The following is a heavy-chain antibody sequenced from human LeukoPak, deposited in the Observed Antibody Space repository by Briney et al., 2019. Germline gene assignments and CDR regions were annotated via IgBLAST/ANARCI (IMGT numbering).Heavy chain of an antibody. Sequence: SETLSLTRTVSGGSISSYYWSWIRQPPGKGLEWIGEINHSGSTNYNPSLKSRVTISVDTSKNQFSLKLSSVTAADTAVYYCARGQGSSSSRPADFDYWGQGTLVTVSS. CDR3: ARGQGSSSSRPADFDY. V-gene: IGHV4-34*01. D-gene: IGHD6-6*01. CDR1: GGSISSYY. J-gene: IGHJ4*02. CDR2: INHSGST.